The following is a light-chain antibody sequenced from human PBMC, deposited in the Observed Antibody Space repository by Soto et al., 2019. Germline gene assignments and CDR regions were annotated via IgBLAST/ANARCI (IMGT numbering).Light chain of an antibody. V-gene: IGLV2-11*01. CDR3: CSYAGSYTWM. CDR1: SSDVGGYNY. CDR2: DVS. Sequence: QSALTQPRSVSGSPGQSVTISCTGTSSDVGGYNYVSWYQQHPGKAPKPMIYDVSKRPSGVPDRFSGSKSGNTASLTISGLQAEDEADYYCCSYAGSYTWMFGGGTKVTVL. J-gene: IGLJ3*02.